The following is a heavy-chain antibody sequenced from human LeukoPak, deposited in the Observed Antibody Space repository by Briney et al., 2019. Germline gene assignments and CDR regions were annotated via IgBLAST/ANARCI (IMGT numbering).Heavy chain of an antibody. CDR1: GGSISSYY. D-gene: IGHD3-9*01. CDR3: ARWILTGYYGGHVDY. V-gene: IGHV4-59*01. CDR2: IYYSGST. Sequence: PSETLSLTCTVSGGSISSYYWSWIRQPPGKGLEWIGYIYYSGSTNYNPSLKSRVTISVDTSKNQFSLKLSPVTAADTAVYYCARWILTGYYGGHVDYWGQGTLVTVSS. J-gene: IGHJ4*02.